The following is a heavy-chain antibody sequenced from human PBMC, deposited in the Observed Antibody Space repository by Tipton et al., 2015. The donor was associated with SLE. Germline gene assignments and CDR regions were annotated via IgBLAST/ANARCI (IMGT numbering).Heavy chain of an antibody. D-gene: IGHD3-22*01. J-gene: IGHJ4*02. V-gene: IGHV4-34*01. CDR2: INHSGST. CDR3: ARGPDFYDSSGSYGY. Sequence: TLSLTCAVYGGSFSGYYWSWIRQPPGKGLEWIGEINHSGSTNYNPSLKSRVTISVDTSKNQFSLKLSTVTAADTAVYYCARGPDFYDSSGSYGYWGQGTLVTVPS. CDR1: GGSFSGYY.